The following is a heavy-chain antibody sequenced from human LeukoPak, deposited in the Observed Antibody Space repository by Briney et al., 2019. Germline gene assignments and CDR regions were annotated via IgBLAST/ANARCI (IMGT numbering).Heavy chain of an antibody. CDR3: ARWVGGSYKYYFDY. J-gene: IGHJ4*02. CDR1: GYTFTNYG. V-gene: IGHV1-18*01. CDR2: ISPYNSNT. Sequence: ASVKVSCKASGYTFTNYGIIWVRQAPGQGLEWMGWISPYNSNTNYAQKIQGRVTMTTDTSTSTAYMELRSLRSDDTAVYYCARWVGGSYKYYFDYWGQGTLVTVSS. D-gene: IGHD1-26*01.